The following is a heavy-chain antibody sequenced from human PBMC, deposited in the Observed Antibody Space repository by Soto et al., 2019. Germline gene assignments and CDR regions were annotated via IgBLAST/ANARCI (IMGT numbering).Heavy chain of an antibody. D-gene: IGHD2-2*01. V-gene: IGHV5-10-1*01. CDR2: IDPSDSYT. J-gene: IGHJ6*04. Sequence: GESLKISCKGSGYSFTSYWISWVRQMPGKGLEWMGRIDPSDSYTNYSPSFQGHVTISADKSISTAYLQWSSLKASDTAMYYCARHPVRVVVVPAAAYRMDGWGKRTKVTVS. CDR3: ARHPVRVVVVPAAAYRMDG. CDR1: GYSFTSYW.